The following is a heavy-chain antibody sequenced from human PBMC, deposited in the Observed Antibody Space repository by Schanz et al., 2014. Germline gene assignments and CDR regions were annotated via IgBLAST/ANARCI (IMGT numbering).Heavy chain of an antibody. V-gene: IGHV3-66*01. CDR1: GFTLTSYA. Sequence: EVQVVESGGGLVQPGGSLRLSCEASGFTLTSYALTWVRQAPGKGLEWVSVIYTSGSTYYADSVRGRFTFSRDNSKNTLYLQMNSLRAEDTAVYYCARRKHAFDIWGQGTMVTVSS. J-gene: IGHJ3*02. CDR3: ARRKHAFDI. CDR2: IYTSGST.